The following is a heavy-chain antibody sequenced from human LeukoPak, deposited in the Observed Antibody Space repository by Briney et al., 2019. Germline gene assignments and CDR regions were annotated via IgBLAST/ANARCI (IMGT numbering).Heavy chain of an antibody. D-gene: IGHD1-7*01. CDR3: AREGLELRPHYWYFDL. Sequence: SETLSLTCTVSGGSLSSYYWSWIRQPAGKGLEWIGRIYTSGSTNYNPSLKSRVTMSVDTSKNQFSLKLSSVTAADTAVYYCAREGLELRPHYWYFDLWGRGTLVTVSS. CDR2: IYTSGST. V-gene: IGHV4-4*07. CDR1: GGSLSSYY. J-gene: IGHJ2*01.